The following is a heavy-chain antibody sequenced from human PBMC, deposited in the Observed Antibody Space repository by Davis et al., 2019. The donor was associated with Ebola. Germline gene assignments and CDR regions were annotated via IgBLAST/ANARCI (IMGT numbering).Heavy chain of an antibody. CDR2: ISSSSSYI. CDR1: GFTFSSYS. Sequence: PGGSLRLSCAASGFTFSSYSMNWVRQAPGKGLEWVSSISSSSSYIYYADSVKGRFTISRDNAKNSLYLQMNSLRAEDTAVYYCASGDGSGSLSDYWGQGTLVTVSS. V-gene: IGHV3-21*01. CDR3: ASGDGSGSLSDY. D-gene: IGHD3-10*01. J-gene: IGHJ4*02.